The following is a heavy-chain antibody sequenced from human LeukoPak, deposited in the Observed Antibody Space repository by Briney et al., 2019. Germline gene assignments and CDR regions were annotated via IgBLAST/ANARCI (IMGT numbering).Heavy chain of an antibody. CDR1: GGSLSGFY. J-gene: IGHJ4*02. D-gene: IGHD2-2*01. CDR3: ARDRRYCSSTSCYFIDY. V-gene: IGHV4-34*01. CDR2: TKEGGRN. Sequence: SETLSLTCAVYGGSLSGFYWRWIRQPPKKGREWIGETKEGGRNNYNPSLKSRVTISVDTSKHQCSLKLSSVTAADAAVYYCARDRRYCSSTSCYFIDYWGQGTLVTVSS.